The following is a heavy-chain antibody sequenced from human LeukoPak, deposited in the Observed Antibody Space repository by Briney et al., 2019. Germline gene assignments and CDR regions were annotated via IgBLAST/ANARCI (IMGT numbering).Heavy chain of an antibody. CDR3: ARDKKRNSYGHNYYGMDV. Sequence: PRGSLRLSCVASGFPVNSTYMNWVRQAPGKGLEWVSVIHSGGSTYYADSVKGRFTISRDTSKNMLYLQMNSLRPEDTALYYCARDKKRNSYGHNYYGMDVWGQGTTVTVSS. CDR2: IHSGGST. D-gene: IGHD5-18*01. J-gene: IGHJ6*02. CDR1: GFPVNSTY. V-gene: IGHV3-66*02.